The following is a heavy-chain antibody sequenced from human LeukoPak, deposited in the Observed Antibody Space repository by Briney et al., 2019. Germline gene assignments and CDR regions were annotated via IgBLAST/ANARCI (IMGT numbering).Heavy chain of an antibody. CDR3: ARAIYGSGSYRYYYYYMDV. J-gene: IGHJ6*03. CDR2: IKQDGSEK. Sequence: PGGSLRLSCAASGFTFSSYWMSWVRQAPGKGLEWVANIKQDGSEKYYVYSVKGRFTISRDNAKNSLYLQMNSLRAEDTAVYYCARAIYGSGSYRYYYYYMDVWGKGTTVTVSS. CDR1: GFTFSSYW. D-gene: IGHD3-10*01. V-gene: IGHV3-7*01.